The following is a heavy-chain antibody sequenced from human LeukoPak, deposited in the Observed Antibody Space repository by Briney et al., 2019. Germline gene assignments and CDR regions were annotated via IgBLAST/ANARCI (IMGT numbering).Heavy chain of an antibody. J-gene: IGHJ4*02. V-gene: IGHV1-8*01. D-gene: IGHD3-10*01. CDR2: MNPNSGNT. CDR3: ARVLWFGESRSGPDDY. Sequence: GASVKVSCKASGYTFTGYDINWVRQATGQGLEWMGWMNPNSGNTGYAQKFQGRVTMTRNTSISTAYMELSSLRSEDTAVYYCARVLWFGESRSGPDDYWGQGTLVTVSS. CDR1: GYTFTGYD.